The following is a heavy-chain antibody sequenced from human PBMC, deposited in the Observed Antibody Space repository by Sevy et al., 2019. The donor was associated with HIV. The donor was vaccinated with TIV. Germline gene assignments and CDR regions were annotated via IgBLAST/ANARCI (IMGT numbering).Heavy chain of an antibody. Sequence: GGSLRLSCAASGFTFSSYWMSWDRQAPGKGLEWVANIKQGGSEKYYVDSVKGRFTISRDNAKNSLYLQMNSLRAEDTAVYCGARGGDDGAFDIWGQGTMVTVSS. CDR3: ARGGDDGAFDI. D-gene: IGHD2-21*02. J-gene: IGHJ3*02. CDR1: GFTFSSYW. V-gene: IGHV3-7*01. CDR2: IKQGGSEK.